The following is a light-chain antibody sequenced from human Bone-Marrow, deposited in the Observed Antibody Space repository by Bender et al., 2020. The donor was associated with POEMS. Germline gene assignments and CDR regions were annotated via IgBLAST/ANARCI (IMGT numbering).Light chain of an antibody. Sequence: QSALTQPASVSGSPGQSITISCTGTSSDVGGYKYVSWYQQHPGKAPKLMIYDVSNRPSGVSNRFSGSKSGNTASLTISGLRAEDEADYYCSSFTSRTTLVFGGGTRLTV. CDR1: SSDVGGYKY. J-gene: IGLJ2*01. CDR2: DVS. CDR3: SSFTSRTTLV. V-gene: IGLV2-14*01.